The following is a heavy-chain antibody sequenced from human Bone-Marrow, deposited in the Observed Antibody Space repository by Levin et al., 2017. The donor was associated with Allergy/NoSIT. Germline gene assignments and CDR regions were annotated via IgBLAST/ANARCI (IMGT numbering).Heavy chain of an antibody. J-gene: IGHJ4*02. Sequence: TLSLTCVISGDSLSTNGVAWNWIRQSPSRGLEWLGRTYYRSKWFSDYAVSVKSRITVNPDTSRNQFSLQLNSVTPEDTAVYYCARGRNSAFDYWGQGTLVTVSS. V-gene: IGHV6-1*01. CDR3: ARGRNSAFDY. D-gene: IGHD1-14*01. CDR1: GDSLSTNGVA. CDR2: TYYRSKWFS.